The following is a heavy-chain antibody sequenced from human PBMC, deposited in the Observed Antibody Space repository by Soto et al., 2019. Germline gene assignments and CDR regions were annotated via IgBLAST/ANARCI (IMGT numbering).Heavy chain of an antibody. CDR3: ATLRGNYYDSSGYYSSLGH. J-gene: IGHJ1*01. D-gene: IGHD3-22*01. V-gene: IGHV5-10-1*01. CDR1: GDRCTDSG. Sequence: PVQPQKIPRRGAGDRCTDSGSNWMSQMQGKGLEWMGKIDPSDSYTSYSPSFQGHVTISADKSISTAYLQWSSLRASDTAMYYCATLRGNYYDSSGYYSSLGHSGQRPLVTVSS. CDR2: IDPSDSYT.